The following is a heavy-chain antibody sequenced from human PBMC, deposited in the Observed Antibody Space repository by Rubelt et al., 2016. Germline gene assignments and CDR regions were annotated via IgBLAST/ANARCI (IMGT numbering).Heavy chain of an antibody. CDR3: AREGDYYYGMDV. V-gene: IGHV1-2*06. D-gene: IGHD3-16*01. Sequence: QVQLVQSGAEVKKPGSSVKVSCKASGGTFSSYAISWVRQAPGQGLEWMGRINHNSGGTNYAQKLQGRVTMTRETSISTAYMELSRLRSDDTAVYYCAREGDYYYGMDVWGQGTTVTVSS. CDR1: GGTFSSYA. J-gene: IGHJ6*02. CDR2: INHNSGGT.